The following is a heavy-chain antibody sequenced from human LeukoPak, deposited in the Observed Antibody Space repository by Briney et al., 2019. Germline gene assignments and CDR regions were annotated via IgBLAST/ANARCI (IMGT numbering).Heavy chain of an antibody. V-gene: IGHV1-18*01. CDR2: ISAYNGNT. J-gene: IGHJ5*02. CDR1: GYTFTSYG. CDR3: ARAAATPLYNWFDP. Sequence: ASVKVSCKASGYTFTSYGISRVRQAPGQGLEWMGWISAYNGNTNYAQKLQGRVTMTTDTSTSTAYMELRSLRSDDTAVYYCARAAATPLYNWFDPWGQGTLVTVSS. D-gene: IGHD5-12*01.